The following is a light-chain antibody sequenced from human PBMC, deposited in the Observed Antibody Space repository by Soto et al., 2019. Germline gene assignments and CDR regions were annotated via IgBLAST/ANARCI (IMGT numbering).Light chain of an antibody. J-gene: IGLJ1*01. Sequence: QSALTQPASVSGSPGQSITISCTGTSSDIGNYNYVSWYQQHPDKAPKLIIYEVNYRPSGVSNRFSGSKSGNTASLPVSGRQEDDEADYFCSSYTKSTFYVFGTGTKLTVL. CDR1: SSDIGNYNY. CDR3: SSYTKSTFYV. V-gene: IGLV2-14*01. CDR2: EVN.